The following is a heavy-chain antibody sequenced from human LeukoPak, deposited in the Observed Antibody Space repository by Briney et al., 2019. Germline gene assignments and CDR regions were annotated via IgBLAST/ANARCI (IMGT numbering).Heavy chain of an antibody. Sequence: GGSLRLSCAASGFTVSSNYMSWVRQAPGKGLEWVSVIYSGGSTYYADSVKGRFTISRDNAKNSLYLHMNSLRAEDTAVYYCASPDPIFDYYGMDVWGQGTTVTVSS. CDR1: GFTVSSNY. CDR2: IYSGGST. J-gene: IGHJ6*02. D-gene: IGHD3-3*01. CDR3: ASPDPIFDYYGMDV. V-gene: IGHV3-66*01.